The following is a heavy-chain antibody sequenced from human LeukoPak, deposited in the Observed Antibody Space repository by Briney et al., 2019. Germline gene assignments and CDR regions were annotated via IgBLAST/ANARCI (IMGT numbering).Heavy chain of an antibody. V-gene: IGHV4-30-4*07. CDR1: GGSISSGAYS. CDR3: ARAEERWLQFEYFDL. Sequence: PSQTLSLTCAVSGGSISSGAYSWSWIRQPPGKGLEWIGYIYHSGSTYYNPSLKSRVTMSVDTSKNQFSLKLSSVTAADTAVYYCARAEERWLQFEYFDLWGRGTLVTVSS. D-gene: IGHD5-24*01. CDR2: IYHSGST. J-gene: IGHJ2*01.